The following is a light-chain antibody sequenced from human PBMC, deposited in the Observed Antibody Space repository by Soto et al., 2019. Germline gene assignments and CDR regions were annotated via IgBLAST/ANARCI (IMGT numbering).Light chain of an antibody. CDR3: SSYAGGNYLRV. CDR1: MRDVGAYNL. V-gene: IGLV2-8*01. J-gene: IGLJ2*01. CDR2: AVS. Sequence: QSALTQPASVSGSAGQSITISCSGTMRDVGAYNLVSWYQQHPGTAPKLIIYAVSKRPSGVPDRFSGSKSGNTASLTVSGLQAEDEADYYCSSYAGGNYLRVFGGGTKLTVL.